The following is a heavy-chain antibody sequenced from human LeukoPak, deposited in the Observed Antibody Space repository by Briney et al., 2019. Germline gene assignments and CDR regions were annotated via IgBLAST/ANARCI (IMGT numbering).Heavy chain of an antibody. Sequence: GGSLRLSCAASGFTFSSYSMNWVRQAPGKGLEWVAVISYDGSNKYYADSVKGRFTISRDNSENTLYLQMNSLRAEDTAVYYCAKDRAKRGYSNYIFDYWGQGTLVTVSS. D-gene: IGHD6-13*01. CDR1: GFTFSSYS. CDR3: AKDRAKRGYSNYIFDY. CDR2: ISYDGSNK. V-gene: IGHV3-30*18. J-gene: IGHJ4*02.